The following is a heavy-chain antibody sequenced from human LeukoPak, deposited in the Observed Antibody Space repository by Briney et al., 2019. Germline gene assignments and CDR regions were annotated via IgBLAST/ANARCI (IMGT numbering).Heavy chain of an antibody. J-gene: IGHJ6*02. CDR2: ISSSSSYT. D-gene: IGHD3-10*02. Sequence: GGSLRLSCAASGFTFSSYSMNWVRQAPGKGLEWVSSISSSSSYTYYADSVKGRFTISRDNSKNSLYLQMNSLRAEDTAVYYCADIGITIIGGVWGQGTPVTISS. CDR3: ADIGITIIGGV. V-gene: IGHV3-21*01. CDR1: GFTFSSYS.